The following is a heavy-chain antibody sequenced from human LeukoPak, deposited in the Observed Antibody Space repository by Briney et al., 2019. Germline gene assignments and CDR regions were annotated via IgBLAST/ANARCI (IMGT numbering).Heavy chain of an antibody. CDR2: INPNSGGT. CDR1: GYIFTGYY. V-gene: IGHV1-2*02. Sequence: ASVKVSCKASGYIFTGYYMHCVRQAPGQGLEWMGWINPNSGGTKYAQKFQGRVTMTRDTSISTAYMELSRLRSDDTAVYYCAFFEYSSSSSHYWGQGSLITVSS. J-gene: IGHJ4*02. CDR3: AFFEYSSSSSHY. D-gene: IGHD6-6*01.